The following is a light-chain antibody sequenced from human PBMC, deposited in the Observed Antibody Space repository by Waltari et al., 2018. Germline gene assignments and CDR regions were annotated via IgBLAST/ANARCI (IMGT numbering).Light chain of an antibody. CDR1: GSHIGAGSD. CDR2: GST. V-gene: IGLV1-40*01. J-gene: IGLJ3*02. CDR3: QSYDTSLSVV. Sequence: QSVLTQPPSVSGAPGQRVTISCTGSGSHIGAGSDVHWYQQLPRAAPKLLIYGSTSRPLGVPDRFFGSTSGTSASLAITGLQAEDEADYYCQSYDTSLSVVFGGGTKLTVL.